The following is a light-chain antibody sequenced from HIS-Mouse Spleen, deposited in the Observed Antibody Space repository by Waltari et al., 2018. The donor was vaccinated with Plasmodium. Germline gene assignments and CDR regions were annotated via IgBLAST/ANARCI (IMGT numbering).Light chain of an antibody. J-gene: IGKJ4*01. V-gene: IGKV3-11*01. Sequence: ELVLTQSPATLSLSPGERATLSCRASQSVRLSLAWYQQKPGQAPRLLIYDASNRATGIPARFSGSGSGTDFTLTISSLEPEDFAVYYCQQRSNWPLTFGGGTK. CDR3: QQRSNWPLT. CDR1: QSVRLS. CDR2: DAS.